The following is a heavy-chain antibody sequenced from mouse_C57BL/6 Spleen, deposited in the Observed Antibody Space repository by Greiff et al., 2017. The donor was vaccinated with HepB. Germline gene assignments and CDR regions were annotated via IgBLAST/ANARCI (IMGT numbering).Heavy chain of an antibody. Sequence: DVMLVESGGGLVKPGGSLKLSCAASGFTFSSYAMSWVRQTPEKRLEWVATISDGGSYTYYPDNVKGRFTISRDNAKNNLYLQMSHLKSEDTAMYYCARDGDYGSSYWYFDVWGTGTTVTVSS. J-gene: IGHJ1*03. D-gene: IGHD1-1*01. CDR1: GFTFSSYA. V-gene: IGHV5-4*01. CDR3: ARDGDYGSSYWYFDV. CDR2: ISDGGSYT.